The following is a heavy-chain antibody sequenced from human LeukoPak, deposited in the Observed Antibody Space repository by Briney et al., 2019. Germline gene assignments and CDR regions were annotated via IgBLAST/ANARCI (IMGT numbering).Heavy chain of an antibody. D-gene: IGHD3-22*01. Sequence: GGSLRLSCAASGFTFSSHWMKWVRQAPGKGLEWVANIKQDGSEKYYADSVKGRFTISRDNSKNTLFLQVNSLRAEDTAVYYCARDLTGWGESSGYSDYWGQGTLVTVSS. J-gene: IGHJ4*02. CDR2: IKQDGSEK. V-gene: IGHV3-7*01. CDR1: GFTFSSHW. CDR3: ARDLTGWGESSGYSDY.